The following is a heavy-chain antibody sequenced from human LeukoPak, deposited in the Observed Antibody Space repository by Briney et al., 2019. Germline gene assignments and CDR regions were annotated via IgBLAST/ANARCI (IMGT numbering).Heavy chain of an antibody. CDR2: IKQDGSEK. D-gene: IGHD2/OR15-2a*01. V-gene: IGHV3-7*01. CDR3: ARTTYCDY. CDR1: GFTFGSYW. J-gene: IGHJ4*02. Sequence: PGGSLTLSCAASGFTFGSYWMTWLRQAPGRGLEWVANIKQDGSEKYYVDSVEGRFTISRDNAKSSLYLQMNTLRAEDMAVYYCARTTYCDYWGQGTLVTVSS.